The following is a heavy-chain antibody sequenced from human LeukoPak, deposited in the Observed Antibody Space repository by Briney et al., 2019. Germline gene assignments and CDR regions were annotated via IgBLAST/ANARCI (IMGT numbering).Heavy chain of an antibody. CDR3: ARHFDHPTAYFDS. Sequence: SETLSLTCTVTGGSISSGDYYWSWLRQPQGKGLEWIASIYSGGMTFYSPSLKSRLTISAATSRNHFSLRLSSVTAADTALYFCARHFDHPTAYFDSWGQGSLVTVSS. V-gene: IGHV4-39*01. CDR1: GGSISSGDYY. D-gene: IGHD1-14*01. J-gene: IGHJ4*02. CDR2: IYSGGMT.